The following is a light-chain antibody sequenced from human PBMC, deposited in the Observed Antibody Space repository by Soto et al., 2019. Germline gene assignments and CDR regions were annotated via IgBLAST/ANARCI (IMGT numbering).Light chain of an antibody. CDR1: QSVSSNY. CDR2: DAS. CDR3: QQYVSSPYT. Sequence: EIVLTQSPGTLSLSPGGRATLSCRASQSVSSNYLAWYQQKPGQAPRLLIYDASSRATGIPDRFSGSGSGTDFTLTISRLEPEDFAVYYCQQYVSSPYTFGQGTKLEIK. V-gene: IGKV3-20*01. J-gene: IGKJ2*01.